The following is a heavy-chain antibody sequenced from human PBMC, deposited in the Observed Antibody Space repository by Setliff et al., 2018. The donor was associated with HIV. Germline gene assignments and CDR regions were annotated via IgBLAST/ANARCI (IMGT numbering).Heavy chain of an antibody. CDR2: IYSAGST. CDR1: GFIVSSNY. Sequence: PGGSLRLSCAASGFIVSSNYMSWVRQAPGKGLEWVSVIYSAGSTYYADPVKGRFTISRDNSKNALYLQMNSLRAEDTAVYYCATRGNLVGIDFDYWGQGTLVTVSS. J-gene: IGHJ4*02. V-gene: IGHV3-53*01. CDR3: ATRGNLVGIDFDY. D-gene: IGHD2-21*01.